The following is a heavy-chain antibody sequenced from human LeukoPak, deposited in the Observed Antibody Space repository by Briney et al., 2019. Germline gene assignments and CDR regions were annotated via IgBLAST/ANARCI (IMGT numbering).Heavy chain of an antibody. CDR1: GGSISSSSYY. V-gene: IGHV4-39*07. CDR3: ARDLGQYGSGSSNYYYYGMDV. D-gene: IGHD3-10*01. CDR2: IYYSGST. J-gene: IGHJ6*02. Sequence: SETLSLTCTVSGGSISSSSYYWGWIRQPPGKGLEWIGSIYYSGSTYYNPSLKSRVTISVDTSKNQFSLKLSSVTAADTAVYYCARDLGQYGSGSSNYYYYGMDVWGQGTTVTVSS.